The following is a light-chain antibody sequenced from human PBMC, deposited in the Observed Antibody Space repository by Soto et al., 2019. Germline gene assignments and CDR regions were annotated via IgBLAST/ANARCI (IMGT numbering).Light chain of an antibody. Sequence: AIRMTQSPSSFSASTGDRVTITCRASQGISSYLAWYQQKPGKAPKLLIYAASTLQSGVPSRFSGSGSGTDFTLTISCLQSEDFATYYCQQYNSLWTFGQGTKVDIK. V-gene: IGKV1-8*01. CDR1: QGISSY. J-gene: IGKJ1*01. CDR3: QQYNSLWT. CDR2: AAS.